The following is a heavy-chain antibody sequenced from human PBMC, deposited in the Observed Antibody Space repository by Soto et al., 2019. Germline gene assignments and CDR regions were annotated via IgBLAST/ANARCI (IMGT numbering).Heavy chain of an antibody. J-gene: IGHJ4*02. D-gene: IGHD1-1*01. Sequence: GGSLRLSCAASRFTFSNFWMHWVRQPPGKGLVWVSHIKPDGSSTRDADSVQGRFTISRDNARNTLYLQMNSLKAEDTAVYYCVRDNNWSSDYCGKGILVTVSS. CDR1: RFTFSNFW. CDR3: VRDNNWSSDY. CDR2: IKPDGSST. V-gene: IGHV3-74*01.